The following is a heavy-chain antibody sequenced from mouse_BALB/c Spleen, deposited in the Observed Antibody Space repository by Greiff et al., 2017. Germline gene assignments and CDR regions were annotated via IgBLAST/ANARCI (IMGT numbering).Heavy chain of an antibody. CDR1: GFTFSSYA. V-gene: IGHV5-9-3*01. J-gene: IGHJ2*01. Sequence: DVKLVESGGGLVKPGGSLKLSCAASGFTFSSYAMSWVRQTPEKRLEWVATISSGGSYTYYPDSVKGRFTISRDNAKNTLYLQMSSLRSEDTAMYYCARQGGSYYFDYWGQGTTLTVSS. CDR2: ISSGGSYT. CDR3: ARQGGSYYFDY.